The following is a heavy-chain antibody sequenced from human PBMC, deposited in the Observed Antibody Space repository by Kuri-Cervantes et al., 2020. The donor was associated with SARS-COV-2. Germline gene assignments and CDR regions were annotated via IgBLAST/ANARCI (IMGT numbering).Heavy chain of an antibody. D-gene: IGHD1-26*01. CDR2: IYYSGST. CDR3: ARPFYSGSPRVAFDI. J-gene: IGHJ3*02. Sequence: SETLSLTCTVSGGSISSYYWSWIRQPPGKGLEWIGYIYYSGSTNYNPSLKSRVTISVDTSKNQFSLKLSSVTAADTAVYYCARPFYSGSPRVAFDIWGQGTMVTVSS. CDR1: GGSISSYY. V-gene: IGHV4-59*08.